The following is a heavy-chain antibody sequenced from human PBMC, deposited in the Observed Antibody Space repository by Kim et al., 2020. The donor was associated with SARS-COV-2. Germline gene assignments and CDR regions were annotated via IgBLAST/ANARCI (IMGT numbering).Heavy chain of an antibody. V-gene: IGHV3-23*01. Sequence: GGSLRLSCAASGFTFSSYAMSWVRQAPGKGLEWVSSISGSGGSRYYADSVRGRFTISRDNSKNTLYLQMNGLRADDTAVYYCANTLEGGLNWFDPWGQGTLVTVSS. CDR3: ANTLEGGLNWFDP. D-gene: IGHD1-1*01. CDR1: GFTFSSYA. CDR2: ISGSGGSR. J-gene: IGHJ5*02.